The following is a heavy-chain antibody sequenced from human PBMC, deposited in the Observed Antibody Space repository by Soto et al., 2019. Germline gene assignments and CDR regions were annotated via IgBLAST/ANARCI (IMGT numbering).Heavy chain of an antibody. CDR1: GDSVSSNSAA. CDR2: TYYRSKWYN. J-gene: IGHJ4*03. Sequence: SQTLSLTCAISGDSVSSNSAAWNWIRQSPSRGLEWLGRTYYRSKWYNDYAVSVKSRITINPDTSKNQFSLQLSSVTAADTAVYYCARTCAVLDYGGNPFDYWGQGTMVTVSS. D-gene: IGHD4-17*01. CDR3: ARTCAVLDYGGNPFDY. V-gene: IGHV6-1*01.